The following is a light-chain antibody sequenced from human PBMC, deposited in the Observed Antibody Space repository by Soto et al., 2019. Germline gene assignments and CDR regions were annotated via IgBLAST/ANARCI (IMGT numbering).Light chain of an antibody. CDR2: ETT. CDR1: TGAVTSGHY. Sequence: QAVVTQEPSLTVSPGGTGTLTCGSSTGAVTSGHYRYWLQQKPGQAPRTLIYETTNKHSWTPARFSGSLLWGKSALTLSGAQPEDEAEFYCLISYSATYMVFGGGTKLTVL. V-gene: IGLV7-46*01. J-gene: IGLJ2*01. CDR3: LISYSATYMV.